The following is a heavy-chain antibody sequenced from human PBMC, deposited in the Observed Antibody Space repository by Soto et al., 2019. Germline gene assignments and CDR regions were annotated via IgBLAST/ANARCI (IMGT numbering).Heavy chain of an antibody. CDR2: IYPGDSDT. J-gene: IGHJ3*01. CDR3: ATHLSGCAGYDAFDL. D-gene: IGHD6-19*01. Sequence: GESLKISCKGSGCGFTRYWIGWGRQMPGKGLEWMGIIYPGDSDTRYSPSFQGQVTISADKSISTAYLQWSSLKASDTAMYYCATHLSGCAGYDAFDLWGQGTRVTVSS. V-gene: IGHV5-51*01. CDR1: GCGFTRYW.